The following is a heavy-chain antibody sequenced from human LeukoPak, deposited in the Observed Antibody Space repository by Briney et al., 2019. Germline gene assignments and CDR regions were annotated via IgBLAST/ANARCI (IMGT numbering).Heavy chain of an antibody. D-gene: IGHD3-10*01. J-gene: IGHJ4*02. CDR2: ISSSSSYI. CDR3: ARDPMVRGVIRYFGY. CDR1: GFTFSSYS. V-gene: IGHV3-21*01. Sequence: GGSLRLSCAASGFTFSSYSMNWVRQTPGKGLEWVSSISSSSSYIYYADSVKGRFTISRDNAKNSLYLQMNSLRAEDTAVYYCARDPMVRGVIRYFGYWGQGTLVTVSS.